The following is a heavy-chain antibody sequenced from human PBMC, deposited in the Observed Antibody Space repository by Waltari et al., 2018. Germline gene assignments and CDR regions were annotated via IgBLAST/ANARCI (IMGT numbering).Heavy chain of an antibody. CDR1: GGSISSYY. CDR3: ARDRGCTNGVCSDILFDY. J-gene: IGHJ4*02. Sequence: VQLQESGPGLVKPSETLSLTCTVSGGSISSYYWSWIRQPPGKGLEWIGYIYYSGSTNYNPSLKSRVTISVDTSKNQFSLKLSSVTAADTAVYYCARDRGCTNGVCSDILFDYWGQGTLVTVSS. CDR2: IYYSGST. D-gene: IGHD2-8*01. V-gene: IGHV4-59*01.